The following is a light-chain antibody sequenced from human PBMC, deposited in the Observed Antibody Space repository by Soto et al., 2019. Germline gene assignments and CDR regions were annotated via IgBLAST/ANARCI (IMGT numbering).Light chain of an antibody. CDR3: QRADTFPIT. V-gene: IGKV1-39*01. J-gene: IGKJ5*01. CDR2: AAS. Sequence: EIQMTHYPSALSESTGERVTNTYKASQGISTYLNWYQQKPGKAPKLLIYAASSLQSGVTSRFSGSGFGTDFTLTISSLQPEDSAIYYCQRADTFPITVCQVTRLEIK. CDR1: QGISTY.